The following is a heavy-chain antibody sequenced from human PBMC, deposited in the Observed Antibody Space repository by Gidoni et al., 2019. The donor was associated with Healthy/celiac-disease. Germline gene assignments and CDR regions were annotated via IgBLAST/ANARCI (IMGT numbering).Heavy chain of an antibody. CDR3: AKDKGNYYYYGMDV. CDR2: ISWNSGSI. J-gene: IGHJ6*02. Sequence: EVQLVESGGGLVQPGRSLRLSCAASGFTFDDYAMHWVRQAPGKGLEWFSGISWNSGSIGYADSVKGRFTISRDNAKNSLYLQMNSLRAEDTALYYCAKDKGNYYYYGMDVWGQGTTVTVSS. V-gene: IGHV3-9*01. CDR1: GFTFDDYA.